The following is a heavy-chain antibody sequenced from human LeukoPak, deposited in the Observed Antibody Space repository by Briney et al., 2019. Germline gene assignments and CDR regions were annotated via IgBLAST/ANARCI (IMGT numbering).Heavy chain of an antibody. Sequence: GGSLRLSCAASGFTVSSNYISWVSQAPGKGLEWVSNIYSGGSTYYADSVKGRFTISRDNSKNTLYLQKNSLRADDTAIYYCAKSMTLQWRGFFDLWGRGTHVTVSS. J-gene: IGHJ2*01. V-gene: IGHV3-53*01. CDR3: AKSMTLQWRGFFDL. D-gene: IGHD6-19*01. CDR2: IYSGGST. CDR1: GFTVSSNY.